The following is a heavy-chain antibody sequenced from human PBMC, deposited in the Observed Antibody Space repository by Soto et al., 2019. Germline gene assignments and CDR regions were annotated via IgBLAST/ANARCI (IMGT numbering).Heavy chain of an antibody. CDR1: GGIGSNYA. D-gene: IGHD5-18*01. V-gene: IGHV1-69*06. Sequence: QEHLVQSGAEVKKPGSSVKVSCRASGGIGSNYAISWVRQAPGQGLEWMGAIVPKFGTSNYAQTFKGRVTISVDKSTNSVYMELSSLTSQDTAISYCAREMASGYSRTWFDPWGQGTLVTVSS. CDR3: AREMASGYSRTWFDP. J-gene: IGHJ5*02. CDR2: IVPKFGTS.